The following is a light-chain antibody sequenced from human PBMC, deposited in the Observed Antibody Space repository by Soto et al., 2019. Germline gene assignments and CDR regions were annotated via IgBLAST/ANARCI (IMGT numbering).Light chain of an antibody. CDR2: QVY. CDR1: ESLGYGDGNTY. V-gene: IGKV2-30*01. CDR3: MPGTHWPPT. J-gene: IGKJ5*01. Sequence: DVVMAQSPLSLHVTLGRQGSSSCSSNESLGYGDGNTYLSWMQQRPGQYRRRIIYQVYKRDSGVPGRFSGSGSGTDFTLKISRVEAEDVGVYYCMPGTHWPPTFGTGTRLEIK.